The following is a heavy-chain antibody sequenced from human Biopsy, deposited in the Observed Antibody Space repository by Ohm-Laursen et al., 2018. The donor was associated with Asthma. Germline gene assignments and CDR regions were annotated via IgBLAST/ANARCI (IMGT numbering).Heavy chain of an antibody. D-gene: IGHD4-23*01. V-gene: IGHV3-23*01. J-gene: IGHJ3*02. CDR3: ARAYGGNFFSGAFDT. CDR2: ISSGGGTI. CDR1: GFTLSSYA. Sequence: GSLRLSCSATGFTLSSYAIHWVRQAPGKGLEWVSVISSGGGTIDYADSVKGRVTISRDISKNTLSLQMNSLRAEDTAIYYYARAYGGNFFSGAFDTWGQGTMVTVSS.